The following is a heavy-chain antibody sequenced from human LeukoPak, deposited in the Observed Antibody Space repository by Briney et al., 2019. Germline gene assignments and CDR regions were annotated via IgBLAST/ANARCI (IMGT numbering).Heavy chain of an antibody. CDR1: GGSFSGYY. Sequence: SETLSLTCAVYGGSFSGYYWSWIRRPPGNGLEWIGEINHSGSTNYNPSLKSRVTISVDTSKNQFSLKLSSVTAADTAVYYCARGRSRYCSSTSCYTEDYYYYYMDVWGKGTTVTVSS. D-gene: IGHD2-2*02. J-gene: IGHJ6*03. V-gene: IGHV4-34*01. CDR3: ARGRSRYCSSTSCYTEDYYYYYMDV. CDR2: INHSGST.